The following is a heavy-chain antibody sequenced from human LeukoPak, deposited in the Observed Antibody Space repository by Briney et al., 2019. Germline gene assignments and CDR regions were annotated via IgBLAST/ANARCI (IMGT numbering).Heavy chain of an antibody. Sequence: GGSLRLSCAASGFTFSSYWMSWVRQAPGKGLEWVANIKQDGSEKYYVDSVKGRFTISRENAKNSLYLQMNSMRAGDTAVYYCARVDGSGSFDYWGQGTLVTVSS. CDR1: GFTFSSYW. V-gene: IGHV3-7*01. CDR2: IKQDGSEK. D-gene: IGHD3-10*01. CDR3: ARVDGSGSFDY. J-gene: IGHJ4*02.